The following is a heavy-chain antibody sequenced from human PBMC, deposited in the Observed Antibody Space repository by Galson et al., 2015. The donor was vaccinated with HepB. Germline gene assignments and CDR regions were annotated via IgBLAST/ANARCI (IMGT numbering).Heavy chain of an antibody. CDR2: ISWNSGSI. V-gene: IGHV3-9*01. CDR3: AKDMRHYYDSSGYYPGAFDI. CDR1: GFTFDDYA. D-gene: IGHD3-22*01. Sequence: SLRLSCAASGFTFDDYAMHWVRHAPGKGLEWVSGISWNSGSIGYADSVKGRFAISRDNAKNSLYLQMNSLRAEDTALYYCAKDMRHYYDSSGYYPGAFDIWGQGTMVTVSS. J-gene: IGHJ3*02.